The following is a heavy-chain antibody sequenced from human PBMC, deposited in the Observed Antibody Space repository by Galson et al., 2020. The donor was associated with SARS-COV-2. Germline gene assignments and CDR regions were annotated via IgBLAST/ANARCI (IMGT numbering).Heavy chain of an antibody. Sequence: GGSLRLSCAASGFTFSSYAMHWVRQAPGKGQEWVAVISYDGSNKYYADSVKGRFTIPRDNSKNTLYLQMNSLRAEDTAVYYCARDQILWFGYGMDVWGQGTTVTVSS. J-gene: IGHJ6*02. V-gene: IGHV3-30*04. CDR2: ISYDGSNK. D-gene: IGHD3-10*01. CDR3: ARDQILWFGYGMDV. CDR1: GFTFSSYA.